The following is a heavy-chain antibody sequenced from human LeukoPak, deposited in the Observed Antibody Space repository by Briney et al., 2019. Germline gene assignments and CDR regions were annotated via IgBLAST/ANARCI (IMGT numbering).Heavy chain of an antibody. V-gene: IGHV4-59*01. CDR1: GGSFSGYY. D-gene: IGHD5-24*01. J-gene: IGHJ4*02. Sequence: SETLSLTCAVYGGSFSGYYWSWIRQPPGKGLEWIGYISYSGNTNYNPSLKSRVTISVDTSKNQFSVKLSSVTAADTAVYYCARGGGYNSPFGYWGQGTLVTVSS. CDR2: ISYSGNT. CDR3: ARGGGYNSPFGY.